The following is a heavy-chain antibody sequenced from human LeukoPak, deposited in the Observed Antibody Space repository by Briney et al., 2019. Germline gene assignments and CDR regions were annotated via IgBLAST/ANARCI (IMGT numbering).Heavy chain of an antibody. Sequence: PGGSLTLSCAASGFTFTNAWMSWVRQAPGRGLEWVGLDKSESDGGTAVYAAPVKGRFTISRDDSKNTLYLQMNSLKTEDTAVYYCATGYGSGNACDYWGQGTLVTVSS. CDR3: ATGYGSGNACDY. CDR2: DKSESDGGTA. V-gene: IGHV3-15*01. D-gene: IGHD3-10*01. J-gene: IGHJ4*02. CDR1: GFTFTNAW.